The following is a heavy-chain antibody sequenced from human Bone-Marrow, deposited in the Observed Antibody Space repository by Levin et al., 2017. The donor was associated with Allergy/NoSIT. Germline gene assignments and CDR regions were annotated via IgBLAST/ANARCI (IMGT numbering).Heavy chain of an antibody. CDR1: GYTFTSYY. CDR2: INPSGGST. J-gene: IGHJ3*02. CDR3: ARDVYCSGGSCYRPDAFDI. V-gene: IGHV1-46*01. Sequence: ASVKVSCKASGYTFTSYYMHWVRQAPGQGLEWMGIINPSGGSTSYAQKFQGRVTMTRDTSTSTVYMELSSLRSEDTAVYYCARDVYCSGGSCYRPDAFDIWGQGTMVTVSS. D-gene: IGHD2-15*01.